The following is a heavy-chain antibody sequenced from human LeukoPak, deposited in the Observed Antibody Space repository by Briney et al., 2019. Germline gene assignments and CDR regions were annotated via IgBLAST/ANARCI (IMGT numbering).Heavy chain of an antibody. CDR1: GFTFSSYW. CDR2: IKQDGSEK. CDR3: ARGGFGTNRGRHAFDI. Sequence: GGSLRLSCAASGFTFSSYWMSWDRQAPGKGLEWAANIKQDGSEKYYVDSVKGRFTISRDDAKNSLYLQMSGLRGEDTAVYYCARGGFGTNRGRHAFDIWGQGTMVTVSS. J-gene: IGHJ3*02. D-gene: IGHD3-10*01. V-gene: IGHV3-7*01.